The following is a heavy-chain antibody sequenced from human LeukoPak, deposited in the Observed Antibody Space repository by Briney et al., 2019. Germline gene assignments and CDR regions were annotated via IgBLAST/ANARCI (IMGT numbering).Heavy chain of an antibody. CDR1: GDSISSSSYY. CDR3: AGGLLPTRY. D-gene: IGHD6-19*01. V-gene: IGHV4-39*01. J-gene: IGHJ4*02. Sequence: SETLSLTCTVSGDSISSSSYYWGWIRQPPGKGLEWIGSIYYSGSTYYNPSLKSRVTISVDTSKNQFSLKLSSVTAADTAVYYCAGGLLPTRYWGQGTLVTVSS. CDR2: IYYSGST.